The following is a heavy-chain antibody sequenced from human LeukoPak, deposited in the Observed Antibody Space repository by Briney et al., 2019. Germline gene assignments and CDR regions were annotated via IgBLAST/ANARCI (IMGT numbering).Heavy chain of an antibody. V-gene: IGHV3-74*01. J-gene: IGHJ1*01. CDR1: GFTFSRYW. CDR3: ATGNYYDSRGYYTFGH. CDR2: INGDESTT. Sequence: GGSLRLSCAASGFTFSRYWMHWVRKAQGKGLVWASRINGDESTTSYADSVKGGFTISRDNAKNTLYLQMNSLRAEDTAVYYCATGNYYDSRGYYTFGHWGQGTLVTVSS. D-gene: IGHD3-22*01.